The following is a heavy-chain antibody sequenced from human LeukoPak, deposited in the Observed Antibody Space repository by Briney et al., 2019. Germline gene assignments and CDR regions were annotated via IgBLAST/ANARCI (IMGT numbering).Heavy chain of an antibody. J-gene: IGHJ4*02. CDR1: GFTFSNYG. Sequence: PGTSLRLSCAASGFTFSNYGMHWVRQAPGKGLEWVAVISYDGSNKYYEDSVKGRFTISRDNSKNTLYLQMNSLRAEDTAVYYCANDQYSSGWTPYYWGQGTLLTVSS. V-gene: IGHV3-30*18. CDR2: ISYDGSNK. CDR3: ANDQYSSGWTPYY. D-gene: IGHD6-19*01.